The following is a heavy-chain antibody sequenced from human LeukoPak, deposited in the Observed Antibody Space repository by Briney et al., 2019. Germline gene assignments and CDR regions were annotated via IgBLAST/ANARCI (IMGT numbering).Heavy chain of an antibody. Sequence: ASVKVSCKVSGYTLTELSMHWVRQAPGKGLEWMGGFDPEDGETIYAQKFQGRVTMTEDTSTDTAYMELSSLRSEDTAVYYCATPGSYPSIFDYWGQGTLVTVSS. D-gene: IGHD1-26*01. CDR3: ATPGSYPSIFDY. V-gene: IGHV1-24*01. J-gene: IGHJ4*02. CDR2: FDPEDGET. CDR1: GYTLTELS.